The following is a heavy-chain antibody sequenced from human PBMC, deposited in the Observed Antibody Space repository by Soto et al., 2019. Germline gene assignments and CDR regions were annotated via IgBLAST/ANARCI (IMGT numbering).Heavy chain of an antibody. CDR2: ISGSGGST. D-gene: IGHD3-10*01. CDR1: GFTFSSYA. V-gene: IGHV3-23*01. CDR3: VKGQGWVGALHY. Sequence: EVQLLESGGGLVQPGGSLRLSCAASGFTFSSYAMSWVRQAPGKGLEWVSAISGSGGSTYYADSVKGRFTISRDNSKDTRNLPMPRLRAESTAVYYCVKGQGWVGALHYWGQGALVTVSS. J-gene: IGHJ4*02.